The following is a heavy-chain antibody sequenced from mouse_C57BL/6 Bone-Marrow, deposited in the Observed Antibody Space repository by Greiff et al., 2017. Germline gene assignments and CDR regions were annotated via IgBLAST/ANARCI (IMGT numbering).Heavy chain of an antibody. CDR1: GYTFTSYG. V-gene: IGHV1-58*01. Sequence: EVQLVESGAELVRPGSSVKMSCKTSGYTFTSYGINWVKQRPGQGLEWIGYIYIGNGYTEYNEKFKGKDTLTSDTSSSTAYMQLSSLTSEDSAIYFCASYYYGSRGAWFAYWGQGTLVTVSA. CDR2: IYIGNGYT. CDR3: ASYYYGSRGAWFAY. J-gene: IGHJ3*01. D-gene: IGHD1-1*01.